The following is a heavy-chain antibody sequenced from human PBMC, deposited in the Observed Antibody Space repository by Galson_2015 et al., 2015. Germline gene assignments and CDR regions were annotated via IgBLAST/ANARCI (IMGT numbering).Heavy chain of an antibody. CDR3: ARGHLSSSSFSDI. J-gene: IGHJ4*02. Sequence: SLRLSCAGSGFTFGSRAMSWVRQAPGKGPEWVSAISGPGDSTFYGDSVKGRFTISRDNSRDTLYLHMTSLGVEDTATYYCARGHLSSSSFSDIWGQGTLVSVSS. CDR1: GFTFGSRA. D-gene: IGHD6-6*01. CDR2: ISGPGDST. V-gene: IGHV3-23*01.